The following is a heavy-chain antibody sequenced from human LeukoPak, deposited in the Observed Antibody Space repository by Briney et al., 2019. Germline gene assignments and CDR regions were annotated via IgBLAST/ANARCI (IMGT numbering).Heavy chain of an antibody. CDR3: ARDQSIVGYPVDY. V-gene: IGHV3-30-3*01. J-gene: IGHJ4*02. D-gene: IGHD5-12*01. CDR2: ISYDGSNK. CDR1: GFTFSSYA. Sequence: GGSLRLSCAASGFTFSSYAMHWVRKAPGKGLEWVALISYDGSNKYYADSVKGRFTISRDNSKNTLYLQMNSLRAEDTAVYYCARDQSIVGYPVDYWGQGTLVTVSS.